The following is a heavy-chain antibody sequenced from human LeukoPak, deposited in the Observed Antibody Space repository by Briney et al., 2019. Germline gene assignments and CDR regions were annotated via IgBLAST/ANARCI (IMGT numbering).Heavy chain of an antibody. CDR3: ARGPYPPHYYDSSGYYYFDY. V-gene: IGHV1-69*13. D-gene: IGHD3-22*01. J-gene: IGHJ4*02. CDR2: IIPIFGTA. CDR1: GGTFSSYA. Sequence: GASVKVSCTASGGTFSSYAISWVRQAPGQGLEWMGGIIPIFGTANYAQKFQGRVTITADESTSTAYMELSSLRSEDTAVYYCARGPYPPHYYDSSGYYYFDYWGQGTLVTVSS.